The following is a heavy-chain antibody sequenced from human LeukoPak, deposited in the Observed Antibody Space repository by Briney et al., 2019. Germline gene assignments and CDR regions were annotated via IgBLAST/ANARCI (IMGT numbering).Heavy chain of an antibody. D-gene: IGHD2-15*01. J-gene: IGHJ5*01. Sequence: SSETLSLTCTVSGGSVSSYYWSWIRQPPGKGLEWIGYIYYSGSTNYNPSLKSRVTISVDTSKNQFSLKLSSVTAADTAVYYCARRSCSGGTCYESRGWFDSWGQGTLVTVSS. CDR1: GGSVSSYY. V-gene: IGHV4-59*02. CDR2: IYYSGST. CDR3: ARRSCSGGTCYESRGWFDS.